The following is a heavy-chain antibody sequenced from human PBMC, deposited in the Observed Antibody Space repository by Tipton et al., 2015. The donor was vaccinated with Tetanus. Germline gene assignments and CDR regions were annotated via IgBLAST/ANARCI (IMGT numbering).Heavy chain of an antibody. J-gene: IGHJ4*02. CDR2: IANSGAT. D-gene: IGHD1-26*01. CDR3: ARDQARGARGWNYFDY. V-gene: IGHV4-39*07. CDR1: GASLRSRSFY. Sequence: TLSLTCTVSGASLRSRSFYWGWIRQSPGKGLEWVGTIANSGATYLNPSLKSRVAILVDTTKNQFSLKLKSVTAADTAVYYCARDQARGARGWNYFDYWGQGSLVTVSS.